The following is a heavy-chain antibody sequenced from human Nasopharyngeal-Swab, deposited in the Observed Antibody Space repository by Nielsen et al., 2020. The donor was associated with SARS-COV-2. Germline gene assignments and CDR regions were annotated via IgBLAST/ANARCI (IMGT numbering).Heavy chain of an antibody. Sequence: GESLKISCAASGFTFSSYSMNWVRQAPGKGLEWVSSISGSSSYIFYADSVKGRFTISGDNAKNSLYPQMNSLRAEDTAAYYCARAYSSGRYYYYYIDVWGKGTTVTVSS. CDR3: ARAYSSGRYYYYYIDV. D-gene: IGHD6-19*01. CDR1: GFTFSSYS. CDR2: ISGSSSYI. J-gene: IGHJ6*03. V-gene: IGHV3-21*01.